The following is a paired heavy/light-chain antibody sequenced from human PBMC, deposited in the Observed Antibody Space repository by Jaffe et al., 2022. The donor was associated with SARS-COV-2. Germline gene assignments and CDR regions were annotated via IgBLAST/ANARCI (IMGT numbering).Heavy chain of an antibody. Sequence: QLQLQESGPGLVKPSETLSLTCTVSGGSISSSSYYWGWIRQPPGKGLEWIGSIYYSGSTYYNPSLKSRVTISVDTSKNQFSLKLSSVTAADTAVYYCARQVFVSLRGVAGRDAFDIWGQGTMVTVSS. V-gene: IGHV4-39*01. CDR2: IYYSGST. CDR1: GGSISSSSYY. J-gene: IGHJ3*02. D-gene: IGHD6-19*01. CDR3: ARQVFVSLRGVAGRDAFDI.
Light chain of an antibody. CDR1: QSISSY. J-gene: IGKJ3*01. Sequence: DIQMTQSPSSLSASVGDRVTITCRASQSISSYLNWYQQKPGKAPKLLIYAASSLQSGVPSRFSGSGSGTDFTLTISSLQPEDFATYYCQQSYSTVTFGPGTKVDIK. V-gene: IGKV1-39*01. CDR2: AAS. CDR3: QQSYSTVT.